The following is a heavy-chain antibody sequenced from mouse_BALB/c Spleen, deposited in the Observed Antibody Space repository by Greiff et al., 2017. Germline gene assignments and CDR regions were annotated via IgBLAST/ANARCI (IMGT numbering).Heavy chain of an antibody. D-gene: IGHD2-3*01. J-gene: IGHJ4*01. CDR1: GYSFTGYY. CDR2: INPYNGAT. CDR3: ARDGYWGGMDY. V-gene: IGHV1-31*01. Sequence: EVQLQQSGPELVKPGASVKISCKASGYSFTGYYMHWVKQSHVKSLEWIGRINPYNGATSYNQNFKDKASLTVDKSSSTAYMELHSLTSEDSAVYYCARDGYWGGMDYWGQGTSVTVSS.